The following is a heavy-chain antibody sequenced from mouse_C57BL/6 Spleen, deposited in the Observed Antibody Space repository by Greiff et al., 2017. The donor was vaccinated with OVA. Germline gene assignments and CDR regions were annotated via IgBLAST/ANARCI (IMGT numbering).Heavy chain of an antibody. V-gene: IGHV1-82*01. CDR2: IYPGDGDT. Sequence: QVQLQQSGPELVKPGASVTISCKASGYAFSSSWMNWVKQRPGKGLEWIGRIYPGDGDTNYNGKFKGKATLTADKSSSTAYMQLSSLTSEDSSVYFCARSYGSSFDYWGQGTTRTVSS. D-gene: IGHD1-1*01. J-gene: IGHJ2*01. CDR1: GYAFSSSW. CDR3: ARSYGSSFDY.